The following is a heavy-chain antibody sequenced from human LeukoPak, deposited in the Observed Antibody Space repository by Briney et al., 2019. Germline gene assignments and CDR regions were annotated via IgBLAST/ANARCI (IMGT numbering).Heavy chain of an antibody. D-gene: IGHD3-16*02. J-gene: IGHJ5*01. CDR2: VNTNTGNP. V-gene: IGHV7-4-1*02. CDR3: ARAYQPLGGLSFPDS. CDR1: GYTFTTYA. Sequence: ASVKVSCKASGYTFTTYAMNWVRQAPGQGLEWMGWVNTNTGNPAYAQGFTGRFVFSLDTSVSTAYLQISSLKAEDTAVYYCARAYQPLGGLSFPDSWGQGTLVTVSS.